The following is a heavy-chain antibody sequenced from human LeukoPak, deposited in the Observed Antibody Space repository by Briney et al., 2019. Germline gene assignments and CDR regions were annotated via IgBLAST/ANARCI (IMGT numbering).Heavy chain of an antibody. CDR2: ISGSGDST. D-gene: IGHD2-2*01. CDR1: GFTFSSYA. CDR3: AKGGAGYCSSTSCLYYFDY. Sequence: GGSLRLSCAASGFTFSSYAMNWVRQAPGKGLEWLSTISGSGDSTYYADSVKGRFTISRDNSKNTLLLQMNSLRAEDTAVYYCAKGGAGYCSSTSCLYYFDYWGQGTLVTVST. V-gene: IGHV3-23*01. J-gene: IGHJ4*02.